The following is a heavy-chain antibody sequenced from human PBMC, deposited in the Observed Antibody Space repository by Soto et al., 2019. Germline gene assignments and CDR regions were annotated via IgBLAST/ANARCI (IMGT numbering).Heavy chain of an antibody. CDR1: GFTFGSYA. D-gene: IGHD3-3*01. J-gene: IGHJ6*02. Sequence: PGGSLRISCAASGFTFGSYAMSWVCQAPGKGLEWISAISGSGGSTYYADSVKGRFTISRDNSKNTLYLQMNSLRAEDTAVYYCAKDYVLRFLEWLPTPPFYYYGMDVWGQGTTVTVSS. V-gene: IGHV3-23*01. CDR3: AKDYVLRFLEWLPTPPFYYYGMDV. CDR2: ISGSGGST.